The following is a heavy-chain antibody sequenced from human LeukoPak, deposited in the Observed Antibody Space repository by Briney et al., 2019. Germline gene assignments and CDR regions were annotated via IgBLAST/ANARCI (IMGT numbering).Heavy chain of an antibody. CDR1: GGSITSYY. J-gene: IGHJ6*02. V-gene: IGHV4-59*08. CDR2: IYYSGST. CDR3: ASTITMVRGVIRGYGMDV. Sequence: PSETLSLTCSISGGSITSYYWSWIRQPPGKGLEWIGSIYYSGSTYYNPSLKSRVTISVDTSKNQFSLKLSSVTAADTAVYYCASTITMVRGVIRGYGMDVWGQGTTVTVSS. D-gene: IGHD3-10*01.